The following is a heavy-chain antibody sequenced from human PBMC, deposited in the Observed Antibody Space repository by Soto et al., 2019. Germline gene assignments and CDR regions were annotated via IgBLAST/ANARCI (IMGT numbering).Heavy chain of an antibody. Sequence: KTSETLSLTCTVSGGSISSSSYYWGWIRQPPGKGLEWIGSIYYSGSTYYNPSLKSRVTISVDTSKNQFSLKLSSVTAADTAVYYCARQLLWFGETPTGIIMITPDVVDVWGQGTTVTVSS. V-gene: IGHV4-39*01. CDR3: ARQLLWFGETPTGIIMITPDVVDV. CDR2: IYYSGST. D-gene: IGHD3-10*01. J-gene: IGHJ6*02. CDR1: GGSISSSSYY.